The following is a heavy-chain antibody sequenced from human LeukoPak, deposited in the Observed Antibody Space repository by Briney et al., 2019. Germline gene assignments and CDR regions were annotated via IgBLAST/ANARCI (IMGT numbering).Heavy chain of an antibody. Sequence: GGSLRLSCAASGFTLSTYAMSWVRQTPGKGLEWVAATSSSDAGTYHADSVRGRFTISRDNSKNTLYLQMNSLRAEDAAVYFCAKAPVTSCRGAYCYPFDSWGQGTLVTVPS. D-gene: IGHD2-21*01. CDR1: GFTLSTYA. CDR2: TSSSDAGT. V-gene: IGHV3-23*01. J-gene: IGHJ4*02. CDR3: AKAPVTSCRGAYCYPFDS.